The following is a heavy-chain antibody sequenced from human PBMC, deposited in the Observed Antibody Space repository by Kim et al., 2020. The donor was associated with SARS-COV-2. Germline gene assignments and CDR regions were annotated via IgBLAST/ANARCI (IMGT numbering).Heavy chain of an antibody. CDR3: ARDEDGGYESYYGMDV. Sequence: GGSLRLSCAASGFTFSSYAMHWVRQAPGKGLEWVAVISYDGSNKYYADSVKGRFTISRDNSKNTLYLQMNSLRAEDTAVYYCARDEDGGYESYYGMDVWGQGTTVTVSS. CDR2: ISYDGSNK. J-gene: IGHJ6*02. CDR1: GFTFSSYA. D-gene: IGHD5-12*01. V-gene: IGHV3-30-3*01.